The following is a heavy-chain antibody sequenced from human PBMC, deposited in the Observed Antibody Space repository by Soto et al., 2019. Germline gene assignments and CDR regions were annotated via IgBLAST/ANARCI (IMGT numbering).Heavy chain of an antibody. CDR1: GGSLTSNGYY. D-gene: IGHD3-3*01. J-gene: IGHJ3*02. Sequence: QVHLQESGPGLVKPSQTLYLTCTVSGGSLTSNGYYWSWIRQRPEKGLEWLGYIYYSGTTHFNPSLKSRLSLSMDTSNNQFSLNLTSVTAADTAVYFCARDLLYRAVFEIWGQGTLVTVSA. CDR2: IYYSGTT. CDR3: ARDLLYRAVFEI. V-gene: IGHV4-31*03.